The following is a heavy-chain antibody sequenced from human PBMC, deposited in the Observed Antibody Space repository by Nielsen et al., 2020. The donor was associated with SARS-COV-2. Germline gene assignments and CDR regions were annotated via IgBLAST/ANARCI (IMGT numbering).Heavy chain of an antibody. Sequence: EPLKISCTGSGFTFGDYDMSWIRQPPGKGLERIGEINHSGSTNYNPSLKSRVTISVDTSKNQFSLKLSSVTAADTAVYYCARPKRAAAGNSYFDYWGQGTLVTVSS. CDR2: INHSGST. D-gene: IGHD6-13*01. CDR3: ARPKRAAAGNSYFDY. CDR1: GFTFGDYD. J-gene: IGHJ4*02. V-gene: IGHV4-34*01.